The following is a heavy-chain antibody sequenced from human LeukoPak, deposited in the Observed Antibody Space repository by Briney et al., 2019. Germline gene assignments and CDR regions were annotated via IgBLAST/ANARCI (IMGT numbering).Heavy chain of an antibody. CDR2: IYYSGST. Sequence: SETLSLTCTVSGGSIRSSSYFWGWIRQPPGKGLEWIGTIYYSGSTYYSPSLKSRVTISVDTSKNQFSLKLTSVTAADTAVYYCARETSQKGAHYMDVWGKGTTVTISS. J-gene: IGHJ6*03. V-gene: IGHV4-39*07. CDR3: ARETSQKGAHYMDV. CDR1: GGSIRSSSYF. D-gene: IGHD3-16*01.